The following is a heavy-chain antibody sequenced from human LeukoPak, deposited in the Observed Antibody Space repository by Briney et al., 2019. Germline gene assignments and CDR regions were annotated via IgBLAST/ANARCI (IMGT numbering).Heavy chain of an antibody. J-gene: IGHJ4*02. D-gene: IGHD1-7*01. Sequence: PGGSLRLSCAASGFTFSTYWMSWVRQAPGKGLEWVSTMSGSGMTPKYADSVKGRFTISRDNSNNTLYLQMNSLRAEDTAVYYCAKDSTPYSGNTFYFDYWGQGTLVTVSS. CDR1: GFTFSTYW. CDR3: AKDSTPYSGNTFYFDY. CDR2: MSGSGMTP. V-gene: IGHV3-23*01.